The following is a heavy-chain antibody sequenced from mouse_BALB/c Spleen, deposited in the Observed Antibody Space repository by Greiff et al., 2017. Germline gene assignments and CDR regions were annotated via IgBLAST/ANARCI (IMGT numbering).Heavy chain of an antibody. CDR1: GFSLTSYG. CDR2: IWSGGST. J-gene: IGHJ4*01. Sequence: VQLVESGPGLVQPSQSLSITCTVSGFSLTSYGVHWVRQSPGKGLEWLGVIWSGGSTDYNAAFISRLSISKDNSKSQVFFKMNSLQANDTAIYYCARNTALSDYAMDYWGQGTSVTVSS. V-gene: IGHV2-2*02. CDR3: ARNTALSDYAMDY.